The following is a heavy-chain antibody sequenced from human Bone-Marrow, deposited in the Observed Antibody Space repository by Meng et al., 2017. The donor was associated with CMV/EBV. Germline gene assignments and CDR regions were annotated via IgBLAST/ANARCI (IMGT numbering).Heavy chain of an antibody. V-gene: IGHV3-21*01. CDR2: ISSSSSYI. Sequence: GESLKISCAASGFTFSSYSMNWVRQAPGKGLEWVSSISSSSSYIYYADSVKVRFNISRDNAKNSLYLQMNSLRAEDTAVYYCASEYSGSYYVNYYYYGMDVWGQGTTVTVSS. D-gene: IGHD1-26*01. J-gene: IGHJ6*02. CDR1: GFTFSSYS. CDR3: ASEYSGSYYVNYYYYGMDV.